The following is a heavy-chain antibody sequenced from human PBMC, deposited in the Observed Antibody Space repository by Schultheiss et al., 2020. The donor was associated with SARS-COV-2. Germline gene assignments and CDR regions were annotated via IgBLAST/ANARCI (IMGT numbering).Heavy chain of an antibody. J-gene: IGHJ5*02. Sequence: SVKVSCKASGGTFSSYAISWVRQAPGQGLEWMGWISAYNGNTNYAQKFQGRVTITADESTSTAYMELSSLRSEDTAVYYCARVPPTRYCSGGSCYWFDPWGQGTLVTVSS. V-gene: IGHV1-69*13. CDR3: ARVPPTRYCSGGSCYWFDP. CDR1: GGTFSSYA. CDR2: ISAYNGNT. D-gene: IGHD2-15*01.